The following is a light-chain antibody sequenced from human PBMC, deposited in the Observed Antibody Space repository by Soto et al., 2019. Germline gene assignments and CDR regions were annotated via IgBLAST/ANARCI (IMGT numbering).Light chain of an antibody. V-gene: IGLV2-14*01. CDR1: SSGVGGYNY. CDR3: SSYSSSGTLYV. Sequence: QSAMTQPASVSGSPGQSITISCTGTSSGVGGYNYVSWYQHHPGKAPKLMIYDVNNRPSGISNRFFGSKSGNTASLTISGLQTKDEADYYCSSYSSSGTLYVFGTGTKVTVL. J-gene: IGLJ1*01. CDR2: DVN.